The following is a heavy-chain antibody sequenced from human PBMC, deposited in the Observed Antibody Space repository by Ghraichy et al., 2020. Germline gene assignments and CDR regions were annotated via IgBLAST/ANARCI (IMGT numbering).Heavy chain of an antibody. V-gene: IGHV3-23*01. J-gene: IGHJ6*02. Sequence: GESLNISCAASGFTFSSYAMSWVRQAPGKGLEWVSAISGSGGSTYYADSVKGRFTISRDNSKNTLYLQMNSLRAEDTAVYYCAKGGTPYGWGSPGILYYYGMDVWGQGTTVTVSS. CDR3: AKGGTPYGWGSPGILYYYGMDV. CDR2: ISGSGGST. D-gene: IGHD2-21*01. CDR1: GFTFSSYA.